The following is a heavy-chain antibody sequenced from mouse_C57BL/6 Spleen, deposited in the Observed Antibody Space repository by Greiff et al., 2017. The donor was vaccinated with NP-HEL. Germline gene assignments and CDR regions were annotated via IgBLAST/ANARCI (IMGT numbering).Heavy chain of an antibody. CDR3: ARIVKRYFDV. V-gene: IGHV1-9*01. J-gene: IGHJ1*03. D-gene: IGHD2-5*01. Sequence: VQLQQSGAELMKPGASVKFSCKATGYKITGYWIEWVKQRPGHGLEWIGEILPGSGSTNNNEKFKGKATFTADTSSNQAYMQLSSLTTEDSAIYCCARIVKRYFDVWGTGTTVTVSS. CDR2: ILPGSGST. CDR1: GYKITGYW.